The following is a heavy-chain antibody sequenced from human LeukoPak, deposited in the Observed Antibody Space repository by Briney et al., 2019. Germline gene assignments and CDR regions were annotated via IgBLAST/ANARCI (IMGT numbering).Heavy chain of an antibody. J-gene: IGHJ5*02. CDR3: ARDTYTPSGAPAGTWFDP. CDR1: GGTFSSYA. D-gene: IGHD1-1*01. Sequence: VASVKVSCKASGGTFSSYAISWVRQAPGQGLEWVGGIIPIFGTANYAQKFQGRVTITADESTSTAYMELSSLRSEDTAVYYCARDTYTPSGAPAGTWFDPWGQGTLVTVSS. V-gene: IGHV1-69*13. CDR2: IIPIFGTA.